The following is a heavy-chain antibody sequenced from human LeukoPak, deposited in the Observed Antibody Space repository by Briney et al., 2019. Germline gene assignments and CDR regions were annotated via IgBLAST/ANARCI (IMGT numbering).Heavy chain of an antibody. CDR3: ARAGQLVYSWFDP. CDR1: GGTFSSYA. CDR2: IIPIFGTA. J-gene: IGHJ5*02. Sequence: SVKVSCEASGGTFSSYAISWVRQAPGQGLEWMGGIIPIFGTANYAQKFQGRVTITTDESTSTAYMELSSLRSEDTAVYYCARAGQLVYSWFDPWGQGTLVTVSS. D-gene: IGHD6-6*01. V-gene: IGHV1-69*05.